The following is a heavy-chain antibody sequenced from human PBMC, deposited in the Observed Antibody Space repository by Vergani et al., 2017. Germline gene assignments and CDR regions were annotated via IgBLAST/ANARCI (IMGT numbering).Heavy chain of an antibody. CDR3: GRVADFYGLGSRRLDL. J-gene: IGHJ5*02. Sequence: QLQLQESGSGLVKPSQTLSLTCAVSGGSISSGGYSWTWLRQSAGKGLEWIGRIYTSGATNYNPSLSSRAIMSVNASKKQFSLKLTSVTAADTAVYYCGRVADFYGLGSRRLDLWGQGILVTVSA. V-gene: IGHV4-61*02. CDR1: GGSISSGGYS. CDR2: IYTSGAT. D-gene: IGHD3-10*01.